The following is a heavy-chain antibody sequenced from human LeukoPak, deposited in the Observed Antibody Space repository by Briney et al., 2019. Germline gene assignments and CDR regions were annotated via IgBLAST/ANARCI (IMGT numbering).Heavy chain of an antibody. V-gene: IGHV7-4-1*02. Sequence: GASMKVSCKASGYTFTNYAMNWVRQAPGQGLEWMGWINTNTGKPTYAQGFTGRFVFSLDTSVTTAYLQISSLKAEDTAVYYCATLVVNYFDYWGQGTLVAVSS. CDR3: ATLVVNYFDY. J-gene: IGHJ4*02. CDR1: GYTFTNYA. D-gene: IGHD2-15*01. CDR2: INTNTGKP.